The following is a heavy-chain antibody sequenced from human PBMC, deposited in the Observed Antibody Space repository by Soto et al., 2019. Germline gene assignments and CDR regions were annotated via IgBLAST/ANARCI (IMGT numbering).Heavy chain of an antibody. CDR3: ARAVGPFDY. J-gene: IGHJ4*02. CDR1: GFPFDTYG. CDR2: IWFDGSNK. D-gene: IGHD1-26*01. V-gene: IGHV3-33*01. Sequence: QVHLVESGGGVVQPGRSLRLSCAASGFPFDTYGMQWVRQAPGKGLDWVAVIWFDGSNKYYADSVKGRFTISRDNSKNTLYLQMNSLRVEDTAVYYCARAVGPFDYWGQGTLVTVSS.